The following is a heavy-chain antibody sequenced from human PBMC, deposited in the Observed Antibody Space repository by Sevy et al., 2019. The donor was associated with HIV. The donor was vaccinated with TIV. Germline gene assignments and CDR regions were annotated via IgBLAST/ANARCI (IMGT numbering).Heavy chain of an antibody. V-gene: IGHV3-33*01. CDR3: ARAGDIVVVVAHHGMDV. CDR1: GFTFSSYG. D-gene: IGHD2-15*01. Sequence: GGSLRLSCAASGFTFSSYGMHWVHQAPGKGLEWVAVIWYDGINKYYGDSVKGRFTISRDNSKNTLYLQMNSLRAEDTAVYYCARAGDIVVVVAHHGMDVWGQGTTVTVSS. J-gene: IGHJ6*02. CDR2: IWYDGINK.